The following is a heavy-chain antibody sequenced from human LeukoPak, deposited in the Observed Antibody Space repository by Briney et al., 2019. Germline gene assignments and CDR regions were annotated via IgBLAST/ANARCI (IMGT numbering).Heavy chain of an antibody. D-gene: IGHD3-22*01. CDR2: IITILGIA. Sequence: SVKVSCKASGGTFSSYAISWVRQAPGQGLEWIGRIITILGIANYAQKFQGRVTITADKSTSTAYMELSSLRSEDTAVYYCARSTIDSSGSKCYFDYWGQGTLVTVSS. CDR3: ARSTIDSSGSKCYFDY. CDR1: GGTFSSYA. J-gene: IGHJ4*02. V-gene: IGHV1-69*04.